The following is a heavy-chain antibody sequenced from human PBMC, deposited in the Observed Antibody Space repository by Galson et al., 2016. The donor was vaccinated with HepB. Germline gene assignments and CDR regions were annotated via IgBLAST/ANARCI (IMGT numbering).Heavy chain of an antibody. J-gene: IGHJ4*02. CDR2: IYYRGST. CDR1: GGSISSGDYY. V-gene: IGHV4-30-4*01. Sequence: TLSLTCTVSGGSISSGDYYWSWIRQTPGKGLEWIGYIYYRGSTYYNPSLKSRGSISVDTSKNQFYLKLRSVTAADTAVYFFAQTYTYGLRFDYWGQGSLVTVSS. D-gene: IGHD5-18*01. CDR3: AQTYTYGLRFDY.